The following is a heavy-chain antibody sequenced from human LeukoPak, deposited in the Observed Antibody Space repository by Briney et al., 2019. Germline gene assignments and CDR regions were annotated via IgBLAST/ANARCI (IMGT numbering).Heavy chain of an antibody. D-gene: IGHD6-13*01. CDR3: ATCSSSWEGGENWFDP. J-gene: IGHJ5*02. CDR1: GDSISGYY. CDR2: INHSGST. Sequence: SETLSLTCTVSGDSISGYYWSWIRQPPGKGLEWIGEINHSGSTNYNPSLKSRVTISVDTSKNQFSLKLSSVTAADTAVYYCATCSSSWEGGENWFDPWGQGTLVTVSS. V-gene: IGHV4-34*01.